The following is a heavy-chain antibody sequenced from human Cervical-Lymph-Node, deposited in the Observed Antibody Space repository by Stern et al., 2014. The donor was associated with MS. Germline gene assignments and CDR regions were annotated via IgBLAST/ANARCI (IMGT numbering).Heavy chain of an antibody. CDR2: ISSAGDR. D-gene: IGHD4-23*01. Sequence: EVQLVESGGGLVQPGGSLRLSCAASGFNFSAYDMHWVRQVPGKRLEWVSAISSAGDRYYPGSVKGRFTISRDSAKSSLYLQMNSLRAGDTAVYYCARDLPRGGGNGMEVWGQGTTVTVSS. CDR3: ARDLPRGGGNGMEV. CDR1: GFNFSAYD. J-gene: IGHJ6*02. V-gene: IGHV3-13*01.